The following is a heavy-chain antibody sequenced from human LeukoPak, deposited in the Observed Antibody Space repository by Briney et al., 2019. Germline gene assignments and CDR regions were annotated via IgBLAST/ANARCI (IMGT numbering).Heavy chain of an antibody. CDR3: ARKYSSSWSGFDP. CDR1: GFTFSSYE. J-gene: IGHJ5*02. Sequence: GGSLRLSCAASGFTFSSYEMNWVRQAPGKGLEWVSYISPSGASIYYADSVKGRFTISRDNAKNSLYLQMNSLRAEDTAVYYCARKYSSSWSGFDPWGQGTLDTVSS. CDR2: ISPSGASI. D-gene: IGHD6-13*01. V-gene: IGHV3-48*03.